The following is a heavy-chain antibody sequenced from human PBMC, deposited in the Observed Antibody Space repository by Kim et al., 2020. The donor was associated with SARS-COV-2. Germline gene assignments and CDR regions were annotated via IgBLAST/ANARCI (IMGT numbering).Heavy chain of an antibody. D-gene: IGHD6-19*01. CDR3: ARDLKLVAGTQNDY. J-gene: IGHJ4*02. Sequence: ADSVKGRFTISRDNAKNSLYLQMNSLRAEDTAVYYCARDLKLVAGTQNDYWGQGTLVTVSS. V-gene: IGHV3-48*03.